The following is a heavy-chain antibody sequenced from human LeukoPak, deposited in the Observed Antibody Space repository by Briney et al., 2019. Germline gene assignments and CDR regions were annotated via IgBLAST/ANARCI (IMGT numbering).Heavy chain of an antibody. V-gene: IGHV3-53*01. D-gene: IGHD2-2*01. Sequence: GGSLRLSCAASGFTVSSIHIVWVRQAPRKGLEWVSTIMIGGDGKHYADSVKGRFTISRDRSESTLYLQMNGLRADDTAVYYCVRAAPRDCSPASCSLFDTWGQGTLVTVSS. CDR1: GFTVSSIH. CDR3: VRAAPRDCSPASCSLFDT. J-gene: IGHJ4*02. CDR2: MIGGDGK.